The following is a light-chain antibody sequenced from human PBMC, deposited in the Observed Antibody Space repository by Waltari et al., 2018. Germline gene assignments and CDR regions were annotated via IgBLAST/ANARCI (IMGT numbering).Light chain of an antibody. CDR1: NSNVGANS. V-gene: IGLV1-47*01. J-gene: IGLJ2*01. Sequence: QSILTQPPSASGTPGRTVTISCSGSNSNVGANSVWWYQQLPGTAPKRLIFGNNKRPSGVPNRFSGSKSGSTASLAIRGLQAEDEADYYCTSWAGRQTGVFGGGTKLTVL. CDR2: GNN. CDR3: TSWAGRQTGV.